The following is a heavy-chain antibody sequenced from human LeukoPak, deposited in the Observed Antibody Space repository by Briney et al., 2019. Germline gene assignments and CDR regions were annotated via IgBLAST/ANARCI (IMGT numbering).Heavy chain of an antibody. V-gene: IGHV4-34*01. CDR2: INHSGST. CDR1: GFTFSNAW. CDR3: ARGGYSSSWYSPQAHNWFDP. J-gene: IGHJ5*02. D-gene: IGHD6-13*01. Sequence: PGGSLRLSCAASGFTFSNAWMNWVRQPPGKGLEWIGEINHSGSTNYNPSLKSRVTISVDTSKNQFSLKLSSVTAADTAVYYCARGGYSSSWYSPQAHNWFDPWGQGTLVTVSS.